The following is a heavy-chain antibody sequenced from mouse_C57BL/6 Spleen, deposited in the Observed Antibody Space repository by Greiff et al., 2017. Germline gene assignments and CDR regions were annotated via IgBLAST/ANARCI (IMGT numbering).Heavy chain of an antibody. CDR3: TRDATNYYGSSWFAY. Sequence: EVKLMESGEGLVKPGGSLKLSCEASGFTFSSYAMSWVRQTPEKRLEWVAYISSGGDYIYYADTVKGRFTISRDNARNTLYLQVSSLNSEDTAMYYCTRDATNYYGSSWFAYWGQGTLVTVSA. V-gene: IGHV5-9-1*02. CDR1: GFTFSSYA. D-gene: IGHD1-1*01. J-gene: IGHJ3*01. CDR2: ISSGGDYI.